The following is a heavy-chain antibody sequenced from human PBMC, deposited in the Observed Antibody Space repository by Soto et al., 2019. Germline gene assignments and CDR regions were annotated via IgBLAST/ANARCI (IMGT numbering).Heavy chain of an antibody. D-gene: IGHD6-19*01. Sequence: QVQLVQSGAEVKKPGASVKVSCKASGYTFTSYGINWMRQAPGQGLEWMGWISAYNGNTNYAQKFQGKVTMTTDTSTTTAYMELRSLRSDDTAVYFCARCEVAGTSDSWGQGTLVTVSS. CDR3: ARCEVAGTSDS. CDR1: GYTFTSYG. V-gene: IGHV1-18*04. J-gene: IGHJ4*02. CDR2: ISAYNGNT.